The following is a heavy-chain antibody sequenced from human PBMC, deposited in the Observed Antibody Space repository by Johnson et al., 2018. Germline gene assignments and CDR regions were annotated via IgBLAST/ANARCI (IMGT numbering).Heavy chain of an antibody. V-gene: IGHV3-7*01. CDR2: IKESGTEQ. D-gene: IGHD2-15*01. J-gene: IGHJ3*02. CDR3: ARLRSAPSWGDALDI. CDR1: EFTFRNYW. Sequence: VQLVESGGGSVQPGGSLRLSCAAFEFTFRNYWMTWVRQAPGKGLEWVANIKESGTEQYYADSGKGRFPISRANAKNSMYLQMSSLRVEEAAICYCARLRSAPSWGDALDIWGQGTLVIVSS.